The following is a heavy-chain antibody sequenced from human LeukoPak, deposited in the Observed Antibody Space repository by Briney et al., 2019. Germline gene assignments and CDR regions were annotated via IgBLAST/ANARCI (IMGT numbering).Heavy chain of an antibody. CDR3: AKDLRGIFGRMDV. J-gene: IGHJ6*03. CDR2: ISSTSGDGT. CDR1: GFTFSAYA. Sequence: PTGGSLRLSCAASGFTFSAYAMNWVRQAPGKGLEWVSAISSTSGDGTYYVDSVRGRFTISRDNSKNTLYLQMNSLRAEDTAVYYCAKDLRGIFGRMDVWGKGTTVTVSS. V-gene: IGHV3-23*01. D-gene: IGHD3-3*01.